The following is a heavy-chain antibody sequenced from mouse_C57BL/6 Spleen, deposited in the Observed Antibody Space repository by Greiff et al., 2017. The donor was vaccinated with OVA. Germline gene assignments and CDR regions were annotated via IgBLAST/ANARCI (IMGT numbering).Heavy chain of an antibody. CDR2: INPNNGGT. CDR3: ARAGWSNYAMDY. CDR1: GYTFTDYN. V-gene: IGHV1-18*01. J-gene: IGHJ4*01. Sequence: EVQLQQSGPELVKPGASVKIPWKASGYTFTDYNMDWVKQSHGKSLEWIGDINPNNGGTIYNQKFKGKATLTVDKSSSTAYMELRSLTSEDTAVYYCARAGWSNYAMDYWGQGTSVTVSS. D-gene: IGHD2-3*01.